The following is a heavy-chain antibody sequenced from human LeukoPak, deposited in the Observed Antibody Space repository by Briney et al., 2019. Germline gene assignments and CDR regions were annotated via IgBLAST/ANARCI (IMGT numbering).Heavy chain of an antibody. CDR3: ATDASIYDSRGYYYLW. J-gene: IGHJ4*02. CDR2: IIPMFGRA. D-gene: IGHD3-22*01. V-gene: IGHV1-69*01. Sequence: GSSVKVSCMPSGGTFSRYTISWVRQAPGQGLEWMGGIIPMFGRANYAQKFQGRLTITADESSTTAYMELSGLRSEDTAVYYCATDASIYDSRGYYYLWWGQGTLVTVSS. CDR1: GGTFSRYT.